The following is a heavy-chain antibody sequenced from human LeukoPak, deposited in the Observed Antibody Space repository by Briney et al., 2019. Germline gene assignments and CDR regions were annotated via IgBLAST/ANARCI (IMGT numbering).Heavy chain of an antibody. Sequence: SETLSLTCTVSGGSISSYYWSWIRQPPGKGLEWIGYIYYSGSTNYNPSLKSRFTISVDTSKNQFSLKLSSVTAADTAVYYCAIAAGLDAFDIWGQGTMVTVSS. CDR3: AIAAGLDAFDI. D-gene: IGHD6-13*01. CDR2: IYYSGST. V-gene: IGHV4-59*08. J-gene: IGHJ3*02. CDR1: GGSISSYY.